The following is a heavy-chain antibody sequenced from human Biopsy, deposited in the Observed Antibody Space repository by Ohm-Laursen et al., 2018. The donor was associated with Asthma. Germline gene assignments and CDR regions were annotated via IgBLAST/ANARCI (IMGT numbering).Heavy chain of an antibody. J-gene: IGHJ4*02. CDR2: ISPFTGDT. CDR1: GGTFSSYA. D-gene: IGHD5-24*01. CDR3: ARHPYNFGGFDY. Sequence: GSSVKVSCKASGGTFSSYAISWVRQAPGQGLEWMGGISPFTGDTHFGQKFQGRVTMTTDTSTDTAYMELRSLRSDDTAVYYCARHPYNFGGFDYWGQGSLVLVSS. V-gene: IGHV1-18*01.